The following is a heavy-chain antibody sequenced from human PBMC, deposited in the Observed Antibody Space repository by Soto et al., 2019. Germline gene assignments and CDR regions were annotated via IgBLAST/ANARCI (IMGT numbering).Heavy chain of an antibody. D-gene: IGHD2-15*01. CDR2: INHSGST. CDR3: ARVRVGGYCSGGSCYSENPYYYGMDV. J-gene: IGHJ6*02. CDR1: GGSFRGYY. V-gene: IGHV4-34*01. Sequence: PSETLSLTCAVYGGSFRGYYWSWIRQPPGKGLEWIGEINHSGSTNYNPSLKSRVTISVDTSKNQFPLKLSSVTAADTAVYYCARVRVGGYCSGGSCYSENPYYYGMDVWGQGTTVTVSS.